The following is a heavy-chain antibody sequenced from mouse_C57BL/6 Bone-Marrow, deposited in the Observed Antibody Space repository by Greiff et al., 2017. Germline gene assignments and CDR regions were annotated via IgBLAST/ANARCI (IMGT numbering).Heavy chain of an antibody. CDR1: GYTFTDYN. D-gene: IGHD4-1*01. CDR3: ARSLGRNYYAMDY. J-gene: IGHJ4*01. V-gene: IGHV1-18*01. Sequence: EVQLQQSGPELVKPGASVKIPCKASGYTFTDYNMDWVTQSHGKSLEWIGDINPNNGGTIYNQKFKGKATLTVDQSSSTAYMELRSLTSEDTAVYYCARSLGRNYYAMDYWGQGTSVTVSA. CDR2: INPNNGGT.